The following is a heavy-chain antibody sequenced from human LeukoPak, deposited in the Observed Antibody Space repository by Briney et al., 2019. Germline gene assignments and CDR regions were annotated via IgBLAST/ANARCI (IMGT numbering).Heavy chain of an antibody. CDR3: ARGLFLSGYLDAFDI. J-gene: IGHJ3*02. CDR1: GFTVNNKY. D-gene: IGHD3-22*01. V-gene: IGHV3-53*01. CDR2: IYNDGRT. Sequence: GGSLRLSCAASGFTVNNKYMTWVRQAPGKGLEWVSLIYNDGRTYYTDSVKGRCTISRDNLKNVLYLQMNSLKVEDTALYYCARGLFLSGYLDAFDIWGQGTVVTVSS.